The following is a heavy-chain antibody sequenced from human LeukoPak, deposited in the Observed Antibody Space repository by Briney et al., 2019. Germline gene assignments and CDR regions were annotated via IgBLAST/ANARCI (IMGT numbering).Heavy chain of an antibody. D-gene: IGHD2/OR15-2a*01. J-gene: IGHJ4*02. CDR2: IYYSGST. V-gene: IGHV4-59*01. CDR1: GGSNSSYY. Sequence: PSETLSLTCTVSGGSNSSYYWSWIRQPPGKGLEWIGYIYYSGSTNYNPSLKSRVTISVDTSKNQFSLKLSSVTAADTAVYYCAREGLKYNFDYWGQGTLVTVSS. CDR3: AREGLKYNFDY.